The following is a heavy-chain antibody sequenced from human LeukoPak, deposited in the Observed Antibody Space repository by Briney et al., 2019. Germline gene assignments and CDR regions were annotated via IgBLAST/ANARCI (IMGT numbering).Heavy chain of an antibody. D-gene: IGHD2/OR15-2a*01. CDR2: VDHSGST. Sequence: SETLSPSCAVFGGSFSGYHWTWIRQPPGKGLEWMGEVDHSGSTKYNSSLMSRVTISVDTSKNHYSLKLSSVTAADTAVYYCARRPDTSRNTVLGVRDYYFYMDVWGKGTTVTVSS. CDR3: ARRPDTSRNTVLGVRDYYFYMDV. J-gene: IGHJ6*03. V-gene: IGHV4-34*01. CDR1: GGSFSGYH.